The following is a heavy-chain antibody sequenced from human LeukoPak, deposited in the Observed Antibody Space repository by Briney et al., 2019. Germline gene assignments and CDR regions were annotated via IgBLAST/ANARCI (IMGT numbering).Heavy chain of an antibody. CDR2: ISEDGSNK. J-gene: IGHJ6*04. Sequence: GRSLRLSCAASGFTFSNYGMHWVRHAPGKWREWVAFISEDGSNKYSADSVKGRFTISRDNSKNTLYLQMNRPRAQDTAVYYCAEGRYFGFYDGSGYIYFYGMDVWGKGTTVTVSS. CDR1: GFTFSNYG. V-gene: IGHV3-30*18. CDR3: AEGRYFGFYDGSGYIYFYGMDV. D-gene: IGHD3-22*01.